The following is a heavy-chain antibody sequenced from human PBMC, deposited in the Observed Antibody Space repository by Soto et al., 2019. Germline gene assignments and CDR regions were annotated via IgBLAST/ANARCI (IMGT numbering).Heavy chain of an antibody. CDR2: INSDGSHT. V-gene: IGHV3-74*01. J-gene: IGHJ5*02. CDR1: GFTFFAYW. Sequence: EVQLVESGGGLVQPGGSLRLSCAASGFTFFAYWIHWVRQVPGKRLVCVSRINSDGSHTSYADSVRGRFTISRDNSKDTVYLQMNSLTAEDTAVYYCAKEGDCGDYAVENWFDAWGQGSLVTVSS. CDR3: AKEGDCGDYAVENWFDA. D-gene: IGHD4-17*01.